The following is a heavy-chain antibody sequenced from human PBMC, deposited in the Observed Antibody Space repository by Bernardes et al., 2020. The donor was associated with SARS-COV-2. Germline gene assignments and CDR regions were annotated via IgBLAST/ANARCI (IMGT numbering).Heavy chain of an antibody. J-gene: IGHJ5*02. CDR2: ITPDGSKT. CDR1: GFTFSSYW. Sequence: GGSLRLSCTASGFTFSSYWMHWGRQVPGKGLVWVSRITPDGSKTDYAYSVKGRFTISRDNSKNTLYLQMNSLRAEDTAVYYCAKGGEWAAAAGSWFDPWGQGTLVTVSS. D-gene: IGHD6-13*01. V-gene: IGHV3-74*01. CDR3: AKGGEWAAAAGSWFDP.